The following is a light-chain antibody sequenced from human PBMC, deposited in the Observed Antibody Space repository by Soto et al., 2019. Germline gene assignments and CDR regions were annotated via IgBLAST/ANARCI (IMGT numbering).Light chain of an antibody. Sequence: EIVMTQSPVTLSVSPGERATLSCRASQSVSSNLAWYQQKPGQAPRLLIYGASTRATGIPARFSGSGSGTEFTLTISSLQSEDSAVYYCQQYNNWPRTFRQGTKVEIK. J-gene: IGKJ1*01. CDR2: GAS. CDR1: QSVSSN. V-gene: IGKV3-15*01. CDR3: QQYNNWPRT.